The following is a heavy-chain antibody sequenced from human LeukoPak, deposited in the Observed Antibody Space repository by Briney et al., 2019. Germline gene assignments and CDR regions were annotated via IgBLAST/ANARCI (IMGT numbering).Heavy chain of an antibody. CDR3: ARDVVVVKGYYYYGMDV. D-gene: IGHD3-22*01. V-gene: IGHV1-18*01. CDR1: GYTFTSYG. Sequence: APVKVSCKASGYTFTSYGISWVRQAPGQGLEWMGWISAYNGNTNYAQKLQGRVTMTTDTSTSTAYMELRSLRSDDTAVYYCARDVVVVKGYYYYGMDVWGQGTTVTVSS. J-gene: IGHJ6*02. CDR2: ISAYNGNT.